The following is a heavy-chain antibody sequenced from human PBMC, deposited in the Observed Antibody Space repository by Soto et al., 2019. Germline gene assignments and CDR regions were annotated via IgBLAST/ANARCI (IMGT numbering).Heavy chain of an antibody. V-gene: IGHV3-48*01. CDR1: GFTFSSYS. Sequence: LRLSCAASGFTFSSYSMNWVRQAPGKGLEWVSYISSSSSTIYYADSVKGRFTISRDNAKNSLYLQMNSLRAEDTAVYYCAREPRRTDIAVVPAAILHDAFDIWGQGTMVTVSS. J-gene: IGHJ3*02. CDR3: AREPRRTDIAVVPAAILHDAFDI. D-gene: IGHD2-2*01. CDR2: ISSSSSTI.